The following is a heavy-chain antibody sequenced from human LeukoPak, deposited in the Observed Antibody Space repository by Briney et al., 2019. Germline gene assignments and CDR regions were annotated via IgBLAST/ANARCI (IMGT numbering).Heavy chain of an antibody. Sequence: GGSLRLSCAASGPTFSSYGMHWVRQAPGKGLEWVSYISSSGSTMYYADSVKGRFTISRDNAKNSLYLQMNSLRAEDTAFYYCARESSGGYYFDVFDIWGQGTMVTVSS. D-gene: IGHD3-22*01. J-gene: IGHJ3*02. V-gene: IGHV3-48*04. CDR2: ISSSGSTM. CDR3: ARESSGGYYFDVFDI. CDR1: GPTFSSYG.